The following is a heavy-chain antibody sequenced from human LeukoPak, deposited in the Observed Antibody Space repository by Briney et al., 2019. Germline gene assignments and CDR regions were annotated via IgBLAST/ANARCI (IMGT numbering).Heavy chain of an antibody. CDR1: GYTFTSYG. Sequence: EASVKVSCKASGYTFTSYGISWVRQAPRQGLEWMGWVSAYNGNTNYAQKLQGRVTMTTDTSTSTAYMELRSLRSDDTAVYYCARDPLMDYGDYYGMDVWGQGTTVTVSS. J-gene: IGHJ6*02. V-gene: IGHV1-18*01. D-gene: IGHD4-17*01. CDR3: ARDPLMDYGDYYGMDV. CDR2: VSAYNGNT.